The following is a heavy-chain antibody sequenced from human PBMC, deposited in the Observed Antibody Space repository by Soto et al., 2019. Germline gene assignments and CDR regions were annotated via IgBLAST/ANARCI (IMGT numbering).Heavy chain of an antibody. Sequence: GGSLRLSCAASGFTFSSYSMNWVRQAPGKGLEWVSSISSSSSYIYYADSVKGRFTISRDNAKNSLYLQMNSLRAEDTAVYYCTTEQLVGYWYFDLWGRGTLVTVSS. J-gene: IGHJ2*01. CDR1: GFTFSSYS. V-gene: IGHV3-21*01. D-gene: IGHD6-6*01. CDR2: ISSSSSYI. CDR3: TTEQLVGYWYFDL.